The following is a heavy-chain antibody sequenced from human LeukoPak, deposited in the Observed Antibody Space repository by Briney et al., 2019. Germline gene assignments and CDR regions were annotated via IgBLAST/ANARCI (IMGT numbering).Heavy chain of an antibody. CDR3: ARHGGIAARPRPNYYYMDV. Sequence: NPSETLSLTCTVSGGSISSYYWSWIRQPPGKGLEWIGYIYTSGSTNYNPSLKSRVTISVDTSKNRFSLKLSSVTAADTAVYYCARHGGIAARPRPNYYYMDVWGKGTTVTVSS. CDR1: GGSISSYY. CDR2: IYTSGST. V-gene: IGHV4-4*09. D-gene: IGHD6-6*01. J-gene: IGHJ6*03.